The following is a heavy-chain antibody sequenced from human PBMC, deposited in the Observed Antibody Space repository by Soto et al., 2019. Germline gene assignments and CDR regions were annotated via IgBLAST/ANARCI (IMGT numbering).Heavy chain of an antibody. Sequence: GASVKVSCKASGGTFSSYAISWVRQAPGQGLEWMGGIIPIFGTANYAQKFQGRVTITADESTSTAYMELSSLRSEDTAVYYCASGVVATMGSTFDYWGQGTLVTVSS. D-gene: IGHD5-12*01. J-gene: IGHJ4*02. CDR3: ASGVVATMGSTFDY. V-gene: IGHV1-69*13. CDR2: IIPIFGTA. CDR1: GGTFSSYA.